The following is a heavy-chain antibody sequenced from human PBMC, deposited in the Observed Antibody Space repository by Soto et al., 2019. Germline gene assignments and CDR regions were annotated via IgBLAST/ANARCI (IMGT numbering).Heavy chain of an antibody. CDR2: INPNSGGA. CDR1: GYSFTAFY. D-gene: IGHD6-13*01. Sequence: GASVKVSCKASGYSFTAFYIHWVRQAPGQGLEWMGWINPNSGGANYAHNFQGWVTMTRDTSISTAYMEVSRLRSDDTAVYYCARGISSWYVMGMDVWGQGTTVTSP. J-gene: IGHJ6*02. V-gene: IGHV1-2*04. CDR3: ARGISSWYVMGMDV.